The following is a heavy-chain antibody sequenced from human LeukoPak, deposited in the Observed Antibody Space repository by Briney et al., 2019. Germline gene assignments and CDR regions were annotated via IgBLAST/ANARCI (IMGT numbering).Heavy chain of an antibody. D-gene: IGHD6-13*01. V-gene: IGHV4-4*07. CDR3: ARAAGAAGGQYFDY. CDR2: IYTSGDT. Sequence: AETLSLTCTVSGGSISGYYWSWIRQPAGQGLEWIGRIYTSGDTNYNPSLKSRVTMSVDTSKNQLSQKLRPVTAADTAVYYCARAAGAAGGQYFDYWGQGTLVTVSS. CDR1: GGSISGYY. J-gene: IGHJ4*02.